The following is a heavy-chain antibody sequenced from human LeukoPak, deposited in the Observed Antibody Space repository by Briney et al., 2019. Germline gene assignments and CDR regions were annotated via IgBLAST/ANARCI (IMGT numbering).Heavy chain of an antibody. CDR3: ARGKSGSYSIPFDY. J-gene: IGHJ4*02. Sequence: SETLSLTCAVSGGSISSSNWWSWVRQPPGKGLEWIGEIYHSGSTNYNPSLKSRVTISVDKSKNQFSLKLSSVTAADTAVYYCARGKSGSYSIPFDYWGQGTLVTVSS. V-gene: IGHV4-4*02. CDR2: IYHSGST. D-gene: IGHD1-26*01. CDR1: GGSISSSNW.